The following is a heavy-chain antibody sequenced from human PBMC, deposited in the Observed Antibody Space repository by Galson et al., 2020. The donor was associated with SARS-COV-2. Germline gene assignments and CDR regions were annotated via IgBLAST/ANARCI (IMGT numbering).Heavy chain of an antibody. CDR3: TTVGGGDIVVVPAAISYYYYGMDV. CDR2: IKSKTAGGTT. V-gene: IGHV3-15*01. Sequence: GGSLSLSCAASGFTFSNAWMSWVRQAPGKGLEWVGRIKSKTAGGTTDYAAPVKGRFTISRDDSKNTLYLQMNSLKTEDTAVYYCTTVGGGDIVVVPAAISYYYYGMDVWGQGTTVTVSS. D-gene: IGHD2-2*01. CDR1: GFTFSNAW. J-gene: IGHJ6*02.